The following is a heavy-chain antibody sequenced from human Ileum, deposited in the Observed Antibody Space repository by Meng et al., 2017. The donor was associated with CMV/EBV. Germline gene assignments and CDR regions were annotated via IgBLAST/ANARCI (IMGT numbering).Heavy chain of an antibody. CDR3: AKKGSP. CDR1: DITFGKYA. V-gene: IGHV3-23*01. Sequence: SLGMPCAASDITFGKYAMGWVRQAPGKGLEWVSAISGSDGSTYYADSVKGRFTISRDNSKNTLYLQMNSLRAEDTAVYYCAKKGSPWGQGTLVTVSS. J-gene: IGHJ4*02. CDR2: ISGSDGST.